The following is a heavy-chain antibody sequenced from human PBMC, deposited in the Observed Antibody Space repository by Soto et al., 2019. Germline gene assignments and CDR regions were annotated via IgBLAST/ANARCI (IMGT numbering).Heavy chain of an antibody. J-gene: IGHJ4*02. CDR1: GGSISSYS. CDR3: ARCYSSSWNSDY. Sequence: PSETLSLTCTVSGGSISSYSWSWIRQPPGKGLEWIGYIYYSGSTNHNPSLKSRVTISVDTSKNQFSLKLSSVTAADTAVYYCARCYSSSWNSDYWGQGTLVTVSS. CDR2: IYYSGST. D-gene: IGHD6-13*01. V-gene: IGHV4-59*01.